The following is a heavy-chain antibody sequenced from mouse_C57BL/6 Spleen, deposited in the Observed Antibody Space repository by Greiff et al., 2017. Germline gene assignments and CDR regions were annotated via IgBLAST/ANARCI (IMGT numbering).Heavy chain of an antibody. CDR3: ARQGNYAWFAY. CDR2: ISSGGSYT. Sequence: EVKLVESGGDLVKPGGSLKLSCAASGFTFSSYGMSWVRQTPDKRLEWVATISSGGSYTYYPDSVKGRFTISRDNAKNTLYLQMSSRKSEDTAMYYCARQGNYAWFAYWGQGTLVTVSA. J-gene: IGHJ3*01. V-gene: IGHV5-6*01. D-gene: IGHD2-1*01. CDR1: GFTFSSYG.